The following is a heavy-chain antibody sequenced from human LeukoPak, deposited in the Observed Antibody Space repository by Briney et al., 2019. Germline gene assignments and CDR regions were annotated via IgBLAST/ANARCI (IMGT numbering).Heavy chain of an antibody. V-gene: IGHV4-34*01. CDR2: INHSGST. CDR1: GGSFSGYY. CDR3: AKSRITMVRGLKGVMRCFDF. D-gene: IGHD3-10*01. J-gene: IGHJ4*02. Sequence: KPSETLSLTCAVYGGSFSGYYWSWIRQPPGKGLEWIGEINHSGSTTSHPPLKSRVPIPVNNSKNQFSQKLSSVTAADTAVYYCAKSRITMVRGLKGVMRCFDFWGQGTLVTVSS.